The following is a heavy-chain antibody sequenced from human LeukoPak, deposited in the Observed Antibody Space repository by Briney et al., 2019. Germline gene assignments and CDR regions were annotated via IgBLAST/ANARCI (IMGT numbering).Heavy chain of an antibody. J-gene: IGHJ4*02. CDR3: ARLSEEMATGLDY. D-gene: IGHD5-24*01. V-gene: IGHV3-7*01. Sequence: GGSLRLSCAASGFTFSSYWMSWVRQAPGKGLEWVANIKQDGSEKYYVDSVKGRFTISRDNAKNSLYLRMNSLRAEDTAVYYCARLSEEMATGLDYWGQGTLVTVSS. CDR2: IKQDGSEK. CDR1: GFTFSSYW.